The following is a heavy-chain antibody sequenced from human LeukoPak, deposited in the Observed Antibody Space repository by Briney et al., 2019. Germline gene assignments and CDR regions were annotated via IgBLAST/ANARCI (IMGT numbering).Heavy chain of an antibody. Sequence: GGSLRLSCAASGFTFSNYGMHWARQAPGKGLEWVAVVRYDGYNKYYAESVKGRCTISRDNSKSTVYLEMSSLRADDTAMYFCARDVGLRYFFDSWGQEALVTVSS. CDR2: VRYDGYNK. CDR1: GFTFSNYG. J-gene: IGHJ4*02. D-gene: IGHD1-26*01. CDR3: ARDVGLRYFFDS. V-gene: IGHV3-33*01.